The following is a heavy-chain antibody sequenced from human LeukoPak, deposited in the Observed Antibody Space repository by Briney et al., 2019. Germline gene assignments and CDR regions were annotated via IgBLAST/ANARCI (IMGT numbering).Heavy chain of an antibody. CDR2: ISAYNGNT. CDR1: GYTFTSYG. V-gene: IGHV1-18*01. J-gene: IGHJ5*02. CDR3: ALGGGYCSSTSCYSARHNWFDP. Sequence: ASVKVSCKASGYTFTSYGISWVRRAPGQGLEWMGWISAYNGNTNYAQKLQGRVTMTTGTSTSTAYMELRSLRSDDTAVYYCALGGGYCSSTSCYSARHNWFDPWGQGTLVTVSS. D-gene: IGHD2-2*01.